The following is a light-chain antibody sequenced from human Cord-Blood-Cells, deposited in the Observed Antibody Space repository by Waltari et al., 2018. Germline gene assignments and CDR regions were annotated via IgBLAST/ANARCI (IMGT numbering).Light chain of an antibody. J-gene: IGKJ2*03. CDR3: QQSYSTPYS. CDR2: AAS. V-gene: IGKV1-39*01. Sequence: DIQMTQSPSSLSASVGHRVTITCRASQSISSYLNWYQQKPGKAPKILIYAASSLQSGVPSRFSGSGSGTDFTLTISSLQPEDFATYYCQQSYSTPYSFGQGTKLEIK. CDR1: QSISSY.